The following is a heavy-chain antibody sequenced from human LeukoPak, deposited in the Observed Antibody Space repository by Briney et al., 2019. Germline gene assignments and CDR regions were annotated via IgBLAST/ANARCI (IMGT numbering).Heavy chain of an antibody. CDR2: ISSSSSTL. CDR3: ARGFWSGSGY. CDR1: GFTFSSYA. J-gene: IGHJ4*02. Sequence: GGSLRLSCAASGFTFSSYAMSWVRQAPGKGLEWISYISSSSSTLSYADSVKGRFTISRDNAKNSLYLQMNTLRAEDTAVYYCARGFWSGSGYWGQGTLVTVSS. V-gene: IGHV3-48*01. D-gene: IGHD3-3*01.